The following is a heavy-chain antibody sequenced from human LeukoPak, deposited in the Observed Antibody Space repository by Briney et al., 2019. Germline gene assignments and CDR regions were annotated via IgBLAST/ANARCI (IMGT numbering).Heavy chain of an antibody. CDR3: STVRNCSSTSCFTSYYYYMDV. Sequence: GGSLRLSCAASGFTFSNAWMSWVRQAPGKGLEWVGRIKSKTDGGTTDYAAPVKGRFTISRDDSKNTLYLQMNSLKTEDTAVYYCSTVRNCSSTSCFTSYYYYMDVWGKGTTVTVSS. D-gene: IGHD2-2*01. CDR2: IKSKTDGGTT. J-gene: IGHJ6*03. CDR1: GFTFSNAW. V-gene: IGHV3-15*01.